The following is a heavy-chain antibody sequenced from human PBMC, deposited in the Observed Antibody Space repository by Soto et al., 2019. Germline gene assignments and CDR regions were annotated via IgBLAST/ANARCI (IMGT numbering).Heavy chain of an antibody. CDR3: ATLGIDLDY. D-gene: IGHD6-13*01. V-gene: IGHV3-15*01. CDR2: IKSKIDGETT. Sequence: TGXSLRLSCAASGFTFRTAWMSWVRQAPGKGLEWVGRIKSKIDGETTDYAAPVKGRFTMSRDDSKNTLYLQMNSLKTEDSAVYHCATLGIDLDYWGPGITVTVSS. CDR1: GFTFRTAW. J-gene: IGHJ4*01.